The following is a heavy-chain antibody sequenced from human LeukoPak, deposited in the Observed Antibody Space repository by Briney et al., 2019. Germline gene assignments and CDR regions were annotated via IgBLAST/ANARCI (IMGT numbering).Heavy chain of an antibody. CDR1: GFTFDDHG. Sequence: GGSLRLSCAASGFTFDDHGMSWVRQAPGKGLEWVSGINWNGGSTGYADSVKGRLTISRDNAKNSLYLQMNSLRAEDTALYYCAREMYASGWLNAFDIRGQGTMVTVSS. J-gene: IGHJ3*02. D-gene: IGHD6-19*01. CDR2: INWNGGST. V-gene: IGHV3-20*04. CDR3: AREMYASGWLNAFDI.